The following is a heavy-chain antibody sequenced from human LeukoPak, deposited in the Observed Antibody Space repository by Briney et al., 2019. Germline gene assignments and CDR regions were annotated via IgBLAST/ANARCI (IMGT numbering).Heavy chain of an antibody. V-gene: IGHV4-4*07. Sequence: KPSETLSLTCTVSGGSISSYYWSWIRQPAGKGLEWIGRIYTSGSTNYNPSLKSRVTMSVDTSKNQFSLKLSSVTAADTAVYYCARVGDTAMGNWFDPWGQGTLVTVSS. J-gene: IGHJ5*02. CDR3: ARVGDTAMGNWFDP. CDR2: IYTSGST. CDR1: GGSISSYY. D-gene: IGHD5-18*01.